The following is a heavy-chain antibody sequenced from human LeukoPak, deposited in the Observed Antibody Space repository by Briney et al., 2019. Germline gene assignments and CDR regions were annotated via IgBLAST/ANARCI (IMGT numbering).Heavy chain of an antibody. Sequence: SETLSLTCTVSGGSINNSYWTWIRQPPGKGLEWIGHIYYSGSTNYSPSLKSRVTISVDTSKNQFSLKPSSVTAADTAVYYCARLSSLANIAARGRTWLDPWGQGSLVTVSS. CDR2: IYYSGST. CDR3: ARLSSLANIAARGRTWLDP. V-gene: IGHV4-59*01. J-gene: IGHJ5*02. CDR1: GGSINNSY. D-gene: IGHD6-6*01.